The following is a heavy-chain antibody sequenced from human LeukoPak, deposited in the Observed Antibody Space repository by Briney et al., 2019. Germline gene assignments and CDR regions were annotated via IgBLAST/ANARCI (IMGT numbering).Heavy chain of an antibody. CDR1: GDSISSYY. CDR2: IYYSGST. J-gene: IGHJ3*02. V-gene: IGHV4-59*08. Sequence: SETLSLTCTVSGDSISSYYWSWIRQPPGKGLEWIGYIYYSGSTNYSPSLKSRVTISVDTSKNQFPLKLSSVTAADTAVYYCARSERIIMILGGAFDIWGQGIVVTVSS. D-gene: IGHD3-22*01. CDR3: ARSERIIMILGGAFDI.